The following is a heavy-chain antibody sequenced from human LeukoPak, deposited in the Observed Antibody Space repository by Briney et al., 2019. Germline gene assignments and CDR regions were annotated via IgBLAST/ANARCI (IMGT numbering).Heavy chain of an antibody. D-gene: IGHD3-10*02. V-gene: IGHV3-48*03. CDR2: ISSSASTI. CDR3: AELGITMIGGV. J-gene: IGHJ6*04. Sequence: GGSLRLSCAASGFTFNIFEVNWVRQAPGKGLEWISYISSSASTIYYADSVKGRFTISRDNSKSTLSLQMNSLRAEDTAVYYCAELGITMIGGVWGKGTTVTISS. CDR1: GFTFNIFE.